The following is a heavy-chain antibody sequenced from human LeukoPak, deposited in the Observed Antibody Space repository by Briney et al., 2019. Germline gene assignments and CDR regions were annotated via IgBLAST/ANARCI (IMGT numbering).Heavy chain of an antibody. CDR2: MNPNSGNT. D-gene: IGHD2-8*01. CDR1: GYTFTSYD. Sequence: GASVKVSCKASGYTFTSYDINWVRQATGQGLEWMGWMNPNSGNTGYAQKFQGRVTMTRNTSISTAYMELSSLRSEDTAVYYCAGGRRVYAISWFDPWGQGTLVTVSS. CDR3: AGGRRVYAISWFDP. V-gene: IGHV1-8*01. J-gene: IGHJ5*02.